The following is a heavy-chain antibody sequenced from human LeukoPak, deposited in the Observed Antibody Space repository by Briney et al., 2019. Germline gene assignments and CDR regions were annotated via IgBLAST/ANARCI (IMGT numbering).Heavy chain of an antibody. J-gene: IGHJ6*02. CDR3: ARRNYYYYAMDV. CDR1: GDSISSSNYY. Sequence: PSETLSLTCTVSGDSISSSNYYWAWVRQPPGKGLEWIGTIYYTGSTYNNPSLESRVTISVDTSKSQFSLKLSSVTAADTAVYYCARRNYYYYAMDVWGQGTTITVSS. V-gene: IGHV4-39*01. CDR2: IYYTGST.